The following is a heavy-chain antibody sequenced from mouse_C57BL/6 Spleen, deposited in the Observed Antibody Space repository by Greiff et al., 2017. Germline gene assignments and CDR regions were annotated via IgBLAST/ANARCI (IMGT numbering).Heavy chain of an antibody. CDR1: GYTFTSYW. CDR2: IHPNSGST. D-gene: IGHD2-3*01. V-gene: IGHV1-64*01. J-gene: IGHJ4*01. Sequence: QVQLQQPGAELVKPGASVKLSCKASGYTFTSYWMHWVKQRPGQGLEWIGMIHPNSGSTNYNEKFKSKATLTVDKSSSTAYMQLSSLTSEDSAVYYCARAPDGYRAMDYWGQGTSVTVSS. CDR3: ARAPDGYRAMDY.